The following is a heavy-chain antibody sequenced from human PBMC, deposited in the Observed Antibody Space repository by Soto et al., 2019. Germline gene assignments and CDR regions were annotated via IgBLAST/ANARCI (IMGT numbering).Heavy chain of an antibody. CDR1: GYSFTSNW. CDR2: IYPGDSDT. V-gene: IGHV5-51*01. J-gene: IGHJ6*02. D-gene: IGHD1-26*01. CDR3: ARQDGSYYDYYYGMDV. Sequence: PGEYLNLSCTGSGYSFTSNWIGWVRPMPGKGLEWMVIIYPGDSDTRYSPSFQGQVTISADKSISTAYLQWSSLKASDTAMYYCARQDGSYYDYYYGMDVWGQGTTVTVS.